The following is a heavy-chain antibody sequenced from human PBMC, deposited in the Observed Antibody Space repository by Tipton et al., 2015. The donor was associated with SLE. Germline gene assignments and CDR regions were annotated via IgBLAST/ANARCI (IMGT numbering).Heavy chain of an antibody. CDR3: AGEQWLVERGHYYYGMDV. V-gene: IGHV4-59*01. D-gene: IGHD6-19*01. CDR1: GGSISSYY. J-gene: IGHJ6*02. CDR2: IYYSGST. Sequence: TLSLTCTVSGGSISSYYWSWIRQPPGKGLEWIGYIYYSGSTYYNPSLKSRVTISVDTSKNQFSLKLSSVTAADTAVYYCAGEQWLVERGHYYYGMDVWGQGTTVTVSS.